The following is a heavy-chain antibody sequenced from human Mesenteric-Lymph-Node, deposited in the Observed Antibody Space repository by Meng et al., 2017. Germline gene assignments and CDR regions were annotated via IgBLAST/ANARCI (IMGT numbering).Heavy chain of an antibody. J-gene: IGHJ6*02. CDR2: ITLYNGNI. CDR3: ARDDSGSSGWYKYYGMDV. CDR1: GYTFTYCS. Sequence: ASVKVSCKASGYTFTYCSLHWLQQAPGQGLERMRWITLYNGNINYAKKFQSRVTITRDTSASTAYMELSSLRSEDTAVYYCARDDSGSSGWYKYYGMDVWGQGTTVTVSS. D-gene: IGHD6-19*01. V-gene: IGHV1-68*02.